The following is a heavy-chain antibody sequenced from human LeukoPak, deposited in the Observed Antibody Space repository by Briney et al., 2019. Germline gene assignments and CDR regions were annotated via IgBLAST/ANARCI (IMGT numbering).Heavy chain of an antibody. CDR3: IKDMGFDLLKDAFDL. CDR1: GFSLDDYA. D-gene: IGHD1-26*01. Sequence: GGSLRLSCAASGFSLDDYAMHWVRQAPGQGLEWVSSISWDGRNMAYAASVKGRFTISRDNAQNSLYLQMYSLKIDDTALYYCIKDMGFDLLKDAFDLWGQGMLVTVSS. V-gene: IGHV3-9*01. CDR2: ISWDGRNM. J-gene: IGHJ3*01.